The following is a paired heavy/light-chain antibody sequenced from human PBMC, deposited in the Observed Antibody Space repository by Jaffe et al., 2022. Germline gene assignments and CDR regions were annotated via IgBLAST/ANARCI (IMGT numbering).Light chain of an antibody. J-gene: IGLJ3*02. CDR3: QFWDSSSDQWV. CDR1: RIGSRV. V-gene: IGLV3-21*02. Sequence: SYVLTQPPSVSVAPGQTARITCGGNRIGSRVVHWYQQKPGQAPVLVVYDDSDRPSGMSERFSGSNSGNTATLTISRVEAGDEADYYCQFWDSSSDQWVFGGGTKLTAL. CDR2: DDS.
Heavy chain of an antibody. CDR2: IRNDGTIK. CDR1: GFIFRNYG. Sequence: QVQLVESGGGVVQSGGSLRLSCAASGFIFRNYGMHWVRQAPGKGLEWVAFIRNDGTIKSYADSVKGRFTISRDNSKNTLYVQMNSLRAEDMAVYFCAKGRLVRGSIDYWGQGTLVTVSS. D-gene: IGHD3-9*01. CDR3: AKGRLVRGSIDY. J-gene: IGHJ4*02. V-gene: IGHV3-30*02.